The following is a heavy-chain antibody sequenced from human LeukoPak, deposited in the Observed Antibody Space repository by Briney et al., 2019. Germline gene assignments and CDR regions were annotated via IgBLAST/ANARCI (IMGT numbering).Heavy chain of an antibody. CDR3: AKDLSYYYGSGSPLYGMDV. V-gene: IGHV3-30*18. CDR2: ISYDGSNK. J-gene: IGHJ6*02. D-gene: IGHD3-10*01. Sequence: GGSLRLSCAASGFTFSSYGMHWVRQAPGKGLEWVAVISYDGSNKYYADSVKGRFTISRDNSKNTLYLQMNSLRAEDTAVYYCAKDLSYYYGSGSPLYGMDVWGQGTTVTVSS. CDR1: GFTFSSYG.